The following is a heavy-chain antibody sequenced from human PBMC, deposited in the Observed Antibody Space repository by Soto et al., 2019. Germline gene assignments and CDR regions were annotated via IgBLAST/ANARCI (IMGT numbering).Heavy chain of an antibody. Sequence: EVQLLESGGGLVQPGGSLRLSCAASGFTFSSYAMSWVRQAPGKGLEWVSAISGNGGSTYYADSVKGRFTISRDNSKNTMNLQMNSLRAEDTAVYDCAKVEIVGVTVAYFDFWGQGTLVTVSS. D-gene: IGHD2-2*03. CDR2: ISGNGGST. V-gene: IGHV3-23*01. CDR3: AKVEIVGVTVAYFDF. J-gene: IGHJ4*02. CDR1: GFTFSSYA.